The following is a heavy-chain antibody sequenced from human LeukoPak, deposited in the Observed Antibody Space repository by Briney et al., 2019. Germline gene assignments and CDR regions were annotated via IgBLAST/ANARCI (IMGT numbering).Heavy chain of an antibody. J-gene: IGHJ4*02. CDR3: ARHHLTVPFDY. CDR1: GYSISSGYY. D-gene: IGHD3-9*01. Sequence: SETLSLTCAVSGYSISSGYYWGWIRQPPGKGLEWIGSIYHSETTYYNPSLKSRVTISVDTSKNQFSLKLSSVTAADTAVYYCARHHLTVPFDYWGQGTLVTVSS. CDR2: IYHSETT. V-gene: IGHV4-38-2*01.